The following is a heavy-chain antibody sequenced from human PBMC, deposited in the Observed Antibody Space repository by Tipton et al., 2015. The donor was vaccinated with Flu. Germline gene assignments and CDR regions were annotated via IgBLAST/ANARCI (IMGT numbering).Heavy chain of an antibody. CDR3: ARLSYYDVDLKNFYFDY. Sequence: LSLTCTVSSGSIRSTNYFCAWIRQPPGKRLELIGSIYPSGTTYYNPSLKSRVTISVDTSKGQFSLKLRSVTAADTAVYYCARLSYYDVDLKNFYFDYWGQGALVTVSS. J-gene: IGHJ4*02. CDR2: IYPSGTT. CDR1: SGSIRSTNYF. D-gene: IGHD3-10*02. V-gene: IGHV4-39*01.